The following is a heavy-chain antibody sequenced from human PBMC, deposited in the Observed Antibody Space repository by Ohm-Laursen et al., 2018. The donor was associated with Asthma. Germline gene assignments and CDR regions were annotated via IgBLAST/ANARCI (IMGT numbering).Heavy chain of an antibody. Sequence: ASVKVSYKVSGYTLTELSMHWVRQAPGKGLEWMGGFDPEDGETIYAQKFQGRVTMTEDTSTDTAYMELSSLRSEDTAVYYCATDFFRGITVTTLGWGQGTLVTVSS. V-gene: IGHV1-24*01. CDR1: GYTLTELS. CDR2: FDPEDGET. D-gene: IGHD4-17*01. CDR3: ATDFFRGITVTTLG. J-gene: IGHJ4*02.